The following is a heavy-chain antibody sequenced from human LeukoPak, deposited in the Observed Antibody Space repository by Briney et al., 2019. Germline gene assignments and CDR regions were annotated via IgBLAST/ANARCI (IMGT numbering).Heavy chain of an antibody. CDR1: GGSFSGYY. J-gene: IGHJ4*02. CDR3: ARGRGLAAHRY. CDR2: INHSGST. D-gene: IGHD6-6*01. Sequence: SETLSLTCAVYGGSFSGYYWSWIRQPPGKGLEWIGEINHSGSTNYNPSLKSRVTISVDTSKNQFSLKLSSVTAADTAVYYCARGRGLAAHRYWGQGTLVTVSS. V-gene: IGHV4-34*01.